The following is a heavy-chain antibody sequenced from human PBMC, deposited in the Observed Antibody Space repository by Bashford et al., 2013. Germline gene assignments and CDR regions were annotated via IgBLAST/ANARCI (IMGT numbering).Heavy chain of an antibody. CDR3: ARHSSGRGFDY. V-gene: IGHV3-7*01. CDR2: IKQDGSEK. D-gene: IGHD6-25*01. Sequence: VRQAPGKGLEWVANIKQDGSEKYYVDSVKGRFTISRDNAKNSLHLQMNSLRAEDTAVYYCARHSSGRGFDYVGPGNPGHRLL. J-gene: IGHJ4*02.